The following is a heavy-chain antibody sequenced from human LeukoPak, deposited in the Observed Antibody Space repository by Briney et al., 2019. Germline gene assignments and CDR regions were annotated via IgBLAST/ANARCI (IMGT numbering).Heavy chain of an antibody. V-gene: IGHV4-4*09. CDR3: ARGTGNIAVVTANTYYYYYMDV. CDR2: IYTSGST. D-gene: IGHD2-21*02. J-gene: IGHJ6*03. CDR1: GGSISSYY. Sequence: SETLSLTCTVSGGSISSYYWSWIRQPPGKGLEWIGYIYTSGSTNYNPSLKSRVTISVDTSKNQFSLKLSSVTAADTAVYYCARGTGNIAVVTANTYYYYYMDVWGKGTTVTVSS.